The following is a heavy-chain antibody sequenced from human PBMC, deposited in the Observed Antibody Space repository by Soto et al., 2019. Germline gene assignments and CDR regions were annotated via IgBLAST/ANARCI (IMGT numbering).Heavy chain of an antibody. J-gene: IGHJ4*02. D-gene: IGHD7-27*01. CDR1: GYIFNNYG. V-gene: IGHV1-18*01. CDR3: ARRTLGSAIGIGDY. Sequence: QIQLVQSGAEVKVPGASVKVSCRASGYIFNNYGITWVRQAPGQGLEWMGFITADNGDTKFAEKLQGRVSMITDTSTNTAYMELRNLRSDDTALYYCARRTLGSAIGIGDYWGQGTLVTVSS. CDR2: ITADNGDT.